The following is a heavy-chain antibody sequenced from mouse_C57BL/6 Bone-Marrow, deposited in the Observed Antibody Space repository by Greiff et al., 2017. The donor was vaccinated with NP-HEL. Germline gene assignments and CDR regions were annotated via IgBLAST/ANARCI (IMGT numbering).Heavy chain of an antibody. D-gene: IGHD1-1*01. J-gene: IGHJ1*03. CDR3: ARSYYYGSSYPYWYFDV. Sequence: EVKLVESEGGLVQPGSSMKLSCTASGFTFSDYYMAWVRQVPEKGLEWVATINYDGSSTYYLDSLKSRFIISRDNAKNILYLQMSSLKSEDTATYYCARSYYYGSSYPYWYFDVWGTGTTVTVSS. V-gene: IGHV5-16*01. CDR2: INYDGSST. CDR1: GFTFSDYY.